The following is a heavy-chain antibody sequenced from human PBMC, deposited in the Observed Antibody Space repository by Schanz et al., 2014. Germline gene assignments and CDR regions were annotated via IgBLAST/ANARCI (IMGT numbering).Heavy chain of an antibody. Sequence: DVHLLESGGGLVQPGGSLRLSCAASGFTFSDYSMNWVRQAPGKGPEWVSYISTTGSTIYYADSVRGRFTISRDNAKNSLYLQMNSLRAEDTAVYYCARVKGGFDYWGQGTLVTVSS. CDR1: GFTFSDYS. CDR3: ARVKGGFDY. V-gene: IGHV3-48*01. D-gene: IGHD3-16*01. J-gene: IGHJ4*02. CDR2: ISTTGSTI.